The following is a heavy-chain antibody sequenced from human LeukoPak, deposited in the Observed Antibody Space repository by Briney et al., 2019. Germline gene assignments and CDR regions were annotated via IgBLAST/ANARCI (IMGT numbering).Heavy chain of an antibody. CDR1: GFTFNTNA. CDR3: AKPYSNKNFFDY. D-gene: IGHD6-13*01. J-gene: IGHJ4*02. V-gene: IGHV3-23*01. Sequence: GGSLRLSCAASGFTFNTNAMSWVRQAPGKGLEWVSVISGSGGTTYYADSVKGRFTISRDNSKNTLYLQMNSLRAEDTAVYYCAKPYSNKNFFDYWGQGTLVTVSS. CDR2: ISGSGGTT.